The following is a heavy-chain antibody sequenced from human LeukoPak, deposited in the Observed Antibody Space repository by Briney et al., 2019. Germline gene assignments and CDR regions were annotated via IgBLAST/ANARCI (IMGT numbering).Heavy chain of an antibody. D-gene: IGHD1-14*01. CDR1: GFTFSDHY. J-gene: IGHJ4*02. V-gene: IGHV3-72*01. CDR3: KTEPGVRDYFDY. CDR2: IKNKANSYTT. Sequence: GGSLRLSCAASGFTFSDHYMDWVRQAPGKGLEWVGRIKNKANSYTTEYAASVKGRFTVSREDSKNALYLQMNSLKTEDTAVYYCKTEPGVRDYFDYWGQGTLVTVSS.